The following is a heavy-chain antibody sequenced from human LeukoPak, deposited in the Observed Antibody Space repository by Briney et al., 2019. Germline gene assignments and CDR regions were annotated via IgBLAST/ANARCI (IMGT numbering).Heavy chain of an antibody. D-gene: IGHD1-26*01. CDR2: ISAYNGNT. V-gene: IGHV1-18*01. J-gene: IGHJ3*02. Sequence: ASAKLSCKASGYTFTSYGISWVRQAPGQGLEWMGWISAYNGNTNYAQKLQGRVTMTTDTSTSTAYMELRSLRSDDTAVYYCAIVGATRSSAFDIWGQGTMVTVSS. CDR3: AIVGATRSSAFDI. CDR1: GYTFTSYG.